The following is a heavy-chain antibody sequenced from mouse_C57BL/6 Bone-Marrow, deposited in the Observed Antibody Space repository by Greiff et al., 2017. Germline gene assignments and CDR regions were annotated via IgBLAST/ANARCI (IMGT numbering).Heavy chain of an antibody. CDR1: GFTFSSYG. V-gene: IGHV5-6*01. J-gene: IGHJ1*03. CDR2: ISSGGSYT. CDR3: ARRRIPHWYFDV. Sequence: EVQRVESGGDLVKPGGSLKLSCAASGFTFSSYGMSWVRQTPDKRLAWVATISSGGSYTYYPDSVKGRFTISRDNAKNTLYLQMSSLKSEDTAMYYCARRRIPHWYFDVWGTGTTVTVSS.